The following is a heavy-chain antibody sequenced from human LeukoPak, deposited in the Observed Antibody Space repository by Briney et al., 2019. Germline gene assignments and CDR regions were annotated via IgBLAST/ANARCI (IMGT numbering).Heavy chain of an antibody. D-gene: IGHD1-26*01. Sequence: GGSLRLSCPASGFTFSSYAMSWVRQAPGKGLEWVSAISGSGGSTYYADSVKGRFTISRDNSKNTLYLQMNSLRAEDTAVYYCAKANWAYSWSYSVLGRWGQGTLVTVSS. V-gene: IGHV3-23*01. J-gene: IGHJ4*02. CDR3: AKANWAYSWSYSVLGR. CDR2: ISGSGGST. CDR1: GFTFSSYA.